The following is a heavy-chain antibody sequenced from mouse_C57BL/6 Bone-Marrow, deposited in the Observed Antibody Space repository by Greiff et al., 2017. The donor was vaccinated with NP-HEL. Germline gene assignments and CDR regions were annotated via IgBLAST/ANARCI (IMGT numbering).Heavy chain of an antibody. V-gene: IGHV1-26*01. Sequence: EVQLQQSGPELVKPGASVKISCKASGYTFTDYYMNWVKQSHGKSLEWIGDINPNNGGTSYNQKFKGKATLTVDKSSSTAYMELRSLTSEDSAVYYCARGITGAYWGQGTLVPVSA. J-gene: IGHJ3*01. CDR1: GYTFTDYY. D-gene: IGHD1-1*01. CDR3: ARGITGAY. CDR2: INPNNGGT.